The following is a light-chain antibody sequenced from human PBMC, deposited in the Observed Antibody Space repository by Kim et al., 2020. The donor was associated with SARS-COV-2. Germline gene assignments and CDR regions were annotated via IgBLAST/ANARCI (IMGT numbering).Light chain of an antibody. J-gene: IGKJ1*01. CDR2: DAS. CDR3: QQRSNWPT. Sequence: SVSPRERAALSCRASQSISNYLVWYQQKPGQAPRLLIYDASKRATGIPARFSGSGSGTDFTLTISSLEPEDFAVYYCQQRSNWPTFGQGTRVDIK. V-gene: IGKV3-11*01. CDR1: QSISNY.